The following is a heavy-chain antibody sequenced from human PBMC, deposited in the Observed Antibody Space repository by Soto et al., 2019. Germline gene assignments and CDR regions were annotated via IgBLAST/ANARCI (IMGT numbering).Heavy chain of an antibody. V-gene: IGHV1-2*02. J-gene: IGHJ6*02. Sequence: QVYLVQSGAEVRRPGASVKVSCTAFGYILTGYSLHWVRQAPGQGLEWMGWIDPNSGATNSAERFHGRVSMTRDTSISAASLELRSLRSDDTAVYYCARGYGSSPNMELRFGMDVWGQGTTISVSS. CDR3: ARGYGSSPNMELRFGMDV. CDR2: IDPNSGAT. CDR1: GYILTGYS. D-gene: IGHD5-18*01.